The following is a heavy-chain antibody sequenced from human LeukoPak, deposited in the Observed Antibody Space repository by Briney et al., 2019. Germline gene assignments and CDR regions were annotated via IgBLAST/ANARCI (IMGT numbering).Heavy chain of an antibody. D-gene: IGHD3-3*01. CDR3: ARDYDFWSGIDY. J-gene: IGHJ4*02. CDR2: IYTSGST. CDR1: GGSISSYY. Sequence: SETLSLTCTVSGGSISSYYWSWIRQPPGKGLEWIGRIYTSGSTNYNPSLKSRVTISVDTSKNQFSLKLSSVTAADTAVYYCARDYDFWSGIDYWGQGTLVTVSS. V-gene: IGHV4-4*08.